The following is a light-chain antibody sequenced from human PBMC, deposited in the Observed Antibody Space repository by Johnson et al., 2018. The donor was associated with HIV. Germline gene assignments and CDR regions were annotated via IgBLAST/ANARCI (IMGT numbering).Light chain of an antibody. Sequence: QSVLTQPPSVSAAPGQKVTISCSGSSSNIGNNYVSWYQQLPGTAPKLLIYDNNKRPSGIPDRFSGSKSATSATLGITGLQTGDEADYYCGTWHSILNGYVFGSGTKVTVL. V-gene: IGLV1-51*01. CDR1: SSNIGNNY. CDR2: DNN. CDR3: GTWHSILNGYV. J-gene: IGLJ1*01.